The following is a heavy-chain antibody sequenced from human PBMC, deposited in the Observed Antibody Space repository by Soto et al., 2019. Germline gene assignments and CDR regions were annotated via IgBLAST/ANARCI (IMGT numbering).Heavy chain of an antibody. Sequence: PSETLSLTCAVYGGSFSGYYWSWIRQPPGKGLEWIGEINHSGSTNYNPSLKSRVTISVDTSKNQFSLKLSSVTAADTAVYYCASPGIGMAWERLGCYYGMDVWGQGTTVTVSS. V-gene: IGHV4-34*01. D-gene: IGHD1-26*01. CDR1: GGSFSGYY. J-gene: IGHJ6*02. CDR3: ASPGIGMAWERLGCYYGMDV. CDR2: INHSGST.